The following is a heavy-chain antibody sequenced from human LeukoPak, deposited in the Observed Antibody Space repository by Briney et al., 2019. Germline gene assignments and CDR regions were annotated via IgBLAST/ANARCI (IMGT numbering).Heavy chain of an antibody. Sequence: ASVKVSCKASGYTFTGYYMHWVRQAPGQGLEWMGWINPNSGGTNYAQKFQGRVTMTRGTSISTAYMELSRLRSDDTAVCYCARVRKVVAAADYWGQGTLVTVSS. CDR3: ARVRKVVAAADY. CDR1: GYTFTGYY. V-gene: IGHV1-2*02. D-gene: IGHD2-15*01. J-gene: IGHJ4*02. CDR2: INPNSGGT.